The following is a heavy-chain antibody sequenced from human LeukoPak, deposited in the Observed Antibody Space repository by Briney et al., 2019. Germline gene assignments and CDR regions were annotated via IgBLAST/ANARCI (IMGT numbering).Heavy chain of an antibody. J-gene: IGHJ4*02. V-gene: IGHV3-33*06. D-gene: IGHD5-12*01. CDR2: IWYDGSNK. Sequence: GGSLRLSCAASGFTFSSYGMHWVRQAPGKGLEWVAVIWYDGSNKYYADSVKGRFTISRDNSKNTLYLQMNSLRAEDTAVYYCAKPSGYDSVDYWGQGTLVTVSS. CDR1: GFTFSSYG. CDR3: AKPSGYDSVDY.